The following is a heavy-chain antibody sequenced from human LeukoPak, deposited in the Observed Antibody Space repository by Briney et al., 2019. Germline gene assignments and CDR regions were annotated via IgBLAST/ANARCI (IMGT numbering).Heavy chain of an antibody. D-gene: IGHD2-2*01. J-gene: IGHJ6*03. Sequence: SETLSLTCTVSGGSISSSSYYWGWIRQPPGKGLEWIGSIYYSGSTYYNPSLKSRVTISVDTSKNQFSLKLSSVTAADTAVYYCARLTPVVPAAIYYYMDVWGKGTTVTVSS. V-gene: IGHV4-39*01. CDR1: GGSISSSSYY. CDR2: IYYSGST. CDR3: ARLTPVVPAAIYYYMDV.